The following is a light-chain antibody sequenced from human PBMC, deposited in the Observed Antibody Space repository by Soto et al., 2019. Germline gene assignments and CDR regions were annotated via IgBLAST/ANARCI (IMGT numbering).Light chain of an antibody. CDR2: GVS. CDR1: SIDIGRYNY. CDR3: SLGTTTSGV. J-gene: IGLJ1*01. Sequence: QSALTQPASVSGSPGQSITISCTGTSIDIGRYNYVSWYQHHPGKAPQVMIYGVSNRPSGVSYRFSGSKSGNTASLTISGLQAEDEAEYYCSLGTTTSGVFGTGTKVTVL. V-gene: IGLV2-14*01.